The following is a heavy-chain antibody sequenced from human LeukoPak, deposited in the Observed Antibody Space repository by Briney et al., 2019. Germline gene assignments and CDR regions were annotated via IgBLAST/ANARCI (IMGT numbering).Heavy chain of an antibody. D-gene: IGHD3-16*01. CDR1: GFTFDYYG. Sequence: GRSLRLSCAASGFTFDYYGMHWVRQAPSHHLKWVSGISWNIGSIGYVASVNGRFTIPRDNAKNSLYLQLDSLLAQPMAWHYFAKGDISSRHRGSFDYWGQGTLVTVSS. J-gene: IGHJ4*02. CDR2: ISWNIGSI. V-gene: IGHV3-9*03. CDR3: AKGDISSRHRGSFDY.